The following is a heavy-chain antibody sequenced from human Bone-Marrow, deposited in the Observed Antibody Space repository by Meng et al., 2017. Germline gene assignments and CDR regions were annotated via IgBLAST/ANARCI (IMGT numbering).Heavy chain of an antibody. CDR3: ARGRYYGSGSYYNYYYYYGMDV. CDR2: FDPEDGET. CDR1: GYTLTELS. J-gene: IGHJ6*02. V-gene: IGHV1-24*01. D-gene: IGHD3-10*01. Sequence: ASVKVSCKVSGYTLTELSMHWVRQAPGKGLEWMGGFDPEDGETIYAQKFQGRVTMTEDTSTDTAYMELSSLRSEDTAVYYCARGRYYGSGSYYNYYYYYGMDVWGQGTTVTVSS.